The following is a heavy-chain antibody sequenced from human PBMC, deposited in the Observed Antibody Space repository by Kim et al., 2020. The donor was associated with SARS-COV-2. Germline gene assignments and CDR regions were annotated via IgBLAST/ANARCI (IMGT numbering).Heavy chain of an antibody. CDR3: AKDLMAGDYYYYYGMDV. J-gene: IGHJ6*02. Sequence: VQGRLTISRDNSKNTLSLQMNSLRAEETAVYYCAKDLMAGDYYYYYGMDVWGQGTTVTVSS. V-gene: IGHV3-23*03. D-gene: IGHD6-19*01.